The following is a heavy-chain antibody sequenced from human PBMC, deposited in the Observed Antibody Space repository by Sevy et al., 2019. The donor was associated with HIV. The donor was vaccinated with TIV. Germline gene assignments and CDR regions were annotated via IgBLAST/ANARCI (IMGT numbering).Heavy chain of an antibody. CDR2: ISSSSSYT. CDR3: ARGRGCSSTSCTYYYYYYMDV. J-gene: IGHJ6*03. V-gene: IGHV3-11*06. D-gene: IGHD2-2*01. CDR1: GFTFRDYY. Sequence: GGSLRLSCAASGFTFRDYYMSWIRQAPGKGLEWVSYISSSSSYTNYADSVKGRFTISRDNAKNSLYLQMNSLRAEDTAVYYCARGRGCSSTSCTYYYYYYMDVWGKGTTVTVSS.